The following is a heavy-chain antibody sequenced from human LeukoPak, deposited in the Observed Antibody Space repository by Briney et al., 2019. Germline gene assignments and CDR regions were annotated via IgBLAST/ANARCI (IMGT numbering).Heavy chain of an antibody. J-gene: IGHJ6*04. CDR2: ISGSGDNT. V-gene: IGHV3-23*01. CDR1: GFTFSSYA. CDR3: ARDRDRDIVGDGMDV. D-gene: IGHD5-12*01. Sequence: GGSLRLSCAASGFTFSSYAMTWVRQAPGKGLEWVSAISGSGDNTYYADFVKGRFTISRDNSKKTLHLQMNSLRAEDTAVYYCARDRDRDIVGDGMDVWGKGTTVTVSS.